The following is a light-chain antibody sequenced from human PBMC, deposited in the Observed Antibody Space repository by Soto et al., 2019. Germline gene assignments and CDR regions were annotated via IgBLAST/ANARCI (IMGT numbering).Light chain of an antibody. CDR2: GAS. CDR1: QNISNN. CDR3: QQYNNWWT. Sequence: EIVMTQSPATLSVSPGERATLSCMASQNISNNLAWYHQRSGQAPRLLIYGASNRATCIPARFSGSASGTEFALTISSLQSEEFAVYYCQQYNNWWTLGQGTRVEIK. J-gene: IGKJ1*01. V-gene: IGKV3-15*01.